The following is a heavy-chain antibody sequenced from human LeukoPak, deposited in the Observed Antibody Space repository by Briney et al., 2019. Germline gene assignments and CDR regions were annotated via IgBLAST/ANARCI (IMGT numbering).Heavy chain of an antibody. CDR2: IREDGSEK. V-gene: IGHV3-7*01. D-gene: IGHD3-10*01. J-gene: IGHJ4*02. CDR1: GFTFTNFW. Sequence: GGSLRLSCEASGFTFTNFWMSWVRQAPGKRPEWVANIREDGSEKKYVDSVKGRFTISRDNAKNSIYLQMNSLRVEDTAIYYCAKDGSGSFGDYWGQGTLVTVSS. CDR3: AKDGSGSFGDY.